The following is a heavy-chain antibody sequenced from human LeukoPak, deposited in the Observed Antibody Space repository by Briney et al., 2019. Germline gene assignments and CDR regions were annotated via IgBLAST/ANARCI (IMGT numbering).Heavy chain of an antibody. CDR2: INADGSTT. J-gene: IGHJ4*02. CDR1: GFTFSSYE. V-gene: IGHV3-74*01. CDR3: GLGVGGGDPGPVNFDY. Sequence: PGGSLRLSCTASGFTFSSYEMQCVRQPPGKGLVWVSRINADGSTTRYADSVRGRFTISRDNAKNTLFVQMNSLRAGDTAVYYCGLGVGGGDPGPVNFDYWGQGTLVTVPS. D-gene: IGHD2-21*02.